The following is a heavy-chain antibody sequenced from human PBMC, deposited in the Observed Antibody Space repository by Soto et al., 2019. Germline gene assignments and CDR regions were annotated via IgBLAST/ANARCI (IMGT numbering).Heavy chain of an antibody. J-gene: IGHJ6*04. CDR3: ARRKTMVRGVMEYYYYGMAV. CDR2: ISSSSSYT. D-gene: IGHD3-10*01. CDR1: GFTFSDYY. Sequence: QVQLVESGGGLVKPGGSLRLSCAASGFTFSDYYMSCIRQAPGKGLEWVSYISSSSSYTNYADSVKGRFTTSRDNAKNSLYLQMNSLRAEDTAVYYCARRKTMVRGVMEYYYYGMAVWGRGTTVTVSS. V-gene: IGHV3-11*05.